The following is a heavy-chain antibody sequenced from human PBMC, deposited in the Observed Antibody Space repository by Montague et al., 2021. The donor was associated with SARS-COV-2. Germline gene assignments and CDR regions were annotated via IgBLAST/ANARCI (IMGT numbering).Heavy chain of an antibody. CDR1: VFTFSFYE. J-gene: IGHJ6*02. V-gene: IGHV3-48*03. Sequence: SLRLSCAASVFTFSFYEMNWVRQAPGKGLEWVSYISSSGSTTYYPDSVKGRFTISRDNAKNSLYLQLVSLRAEDTAVYFCTRGGTYDDYWSGFYNYYYAMDVWGQGTTVTVSS. CDR3: TRGGTYDDYWSGFYNYYYAMDV. D-gene: IGHD3-3*01. CDR2: ISSSGSTT.